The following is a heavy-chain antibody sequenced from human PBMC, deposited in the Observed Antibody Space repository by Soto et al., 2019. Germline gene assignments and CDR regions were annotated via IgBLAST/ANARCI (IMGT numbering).Heavy chain of an antibody. Sequence: WVSLRLSCAASGFTFSTYAMSWVRQAPGKWLYWGSGISGRGGSSYYSDSVKGRFAISRDNANNSLYLQINSLRAEQTAVCYCARWDNWNPTGDDAFDIWGQGTMVTAS. CDR3: ARWDNWNPTGDDAFDI. J-gene: IGHJ3*02. D-gene: IGHD1-20*01. V-gene: IGHV3-23*01. CDR1: GFTFSTYA. CDR2: ISGRGGSS.